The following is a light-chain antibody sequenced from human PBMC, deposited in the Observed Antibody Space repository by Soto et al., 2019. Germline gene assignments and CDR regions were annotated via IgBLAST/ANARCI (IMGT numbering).Light chain of an antibody. CDR3: LQYGSSPAT. J-gene: IGKJ1*01. Sequence: EIVLTQSPGPLSLSPGERATLSCRASQSVSSSYLAWYQQKPGQAPRLLIYGASSRATGIPDRISGRGSGTEFTLTISRLEPEDFAVYYCLQYGSSPATFGQGTKVDI. CDR1: QSVSSSY. CDR2: GAS. V-gene: IGKV3-20*01.